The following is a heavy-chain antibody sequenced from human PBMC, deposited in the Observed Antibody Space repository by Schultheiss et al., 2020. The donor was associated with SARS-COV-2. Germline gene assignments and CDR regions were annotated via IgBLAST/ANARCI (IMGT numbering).Heavy chain of an antibody. Sequence: KVSCKASGYTFTSYWIGWVRQMPGKGLEWMGIIYPGDSDTRYSPSFQGQVTISADKSISTAYLQWNSLKASDTAMYFCARSRVAAAGTDAFDIWGQGTMVTVSS. CDR3: ARSRVAAAGTDAFDI. CDR1: GYTFTSYW. D-gene: IGHD6-13*01. J-gene: IGHJ3*02. CDR2: IYPGDSDT. V-gene: IGHV5-51*01.